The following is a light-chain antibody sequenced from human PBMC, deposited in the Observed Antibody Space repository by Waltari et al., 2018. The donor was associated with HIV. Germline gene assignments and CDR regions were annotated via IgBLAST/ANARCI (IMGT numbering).Light chain of an antibody. CDR1: PSVSSY. J-gene: IGKJ4*01. CDR2: DAS. CDR3: QQRSNWGLT. V-gene: IGKV3-11*01. Sequence: EIVLTQSPATLSLSPGERATLSCRASPSVSSYFAWYQQIPGQTPRLLIYDASNRATGIPARFSGSGAGTDFTLTISSLEPEDFAVYYCQQRSNWGLTFGGGTKVEIK.